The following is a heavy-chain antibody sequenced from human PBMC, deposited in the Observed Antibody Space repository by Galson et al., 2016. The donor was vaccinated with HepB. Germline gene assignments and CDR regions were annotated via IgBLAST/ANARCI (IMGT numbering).Heavy chain of an antibody. J-gene: IGHJ6*02. V-gene: IGHV1-46*02. CDR2: INPSGNSA. CDR3: ASGFDYHSYGMDV. D-gene: IGHD4/OR15-4a*01. Sequence: SVKVSCKASEDTLNSYYMHWVRQAPGEGPEWLGIINPSGNSASYAQRFQGRVTMTRDTSTRTVYMELGNLRYDATAVYYCASGFDYHSYGMDVWGQGTTVTVSS. CDR1: EDTLNSYY.